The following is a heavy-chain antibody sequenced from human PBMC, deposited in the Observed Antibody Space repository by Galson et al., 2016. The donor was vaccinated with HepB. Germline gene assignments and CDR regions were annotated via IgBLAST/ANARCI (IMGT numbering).Heavy chain of an antibody. D-gene: IGHD1-26*01. CDR3: SRELSFSGSYSYFDY. V-gene: IGHV3-49*03. Sequence: SLRLSCATSGFTFGDHAMNWFRQTPGKGLEWVGVIRSKAYGATTEYAASVKGRFTIARDYSKSIANLQVNSPKTEDAAVYYCSRELSFSGSYSYFDYWGQGTLVTVSS. CDR1: GFTFGDHA. J-gene: IGHJ4*02. CDR2: IRSKAYGATT.